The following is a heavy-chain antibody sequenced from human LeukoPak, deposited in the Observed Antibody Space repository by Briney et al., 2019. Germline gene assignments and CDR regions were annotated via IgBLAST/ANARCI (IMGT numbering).Heavy chain of an antibody. D-gene: IGHD3-10*01. J-gene: IGHJ4*02. V-gene: IGHV4-4*02. CDR3: ARDYGSGDYYFAY. CDR1: GDPISSSHW. Sequence: PSETLPLTCAVSGDPISSSHWWTWVRQPPGKGLEWIGEIYHRGTTNYNLSLKSRVTISVDRSKNQFSLRLTSVTAADTAVYYCARDYGSGDYYFAYWGQGALVTVSP. CDR2: IYHRGTT.